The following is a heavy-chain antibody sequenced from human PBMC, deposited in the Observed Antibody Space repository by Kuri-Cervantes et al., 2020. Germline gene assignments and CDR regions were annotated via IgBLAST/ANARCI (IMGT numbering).Heavy chain of an antibody. CDR2: IFSNDEK. Sequence: SGPTLVKPTETLTLTCTVSGFSFSNTKMGVSWIPQPPGKALEWLAHIFSNDEKSYSTSLKSRLTISKDTSKSQVVLTMTNMDPVDTATYYCARTYTGTTFDYWGQGTLVTVSS. V-gene: IGHV2-26*01. CDR1: GFSFSNTKMG. D-gene: IGHD1-7*01. CDR3: ARTYTGTTFDY. J-gene: IGHJ4*02.